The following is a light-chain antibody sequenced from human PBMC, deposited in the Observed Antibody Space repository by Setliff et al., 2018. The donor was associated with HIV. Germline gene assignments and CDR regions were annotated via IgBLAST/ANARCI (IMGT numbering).Light chain of an antibody. CDR2: EVS. CDR1: ISDIGGYNY. V-gene: IGLV2-14*01. J-gene: IGLJ3*02. Sequence: QSVLTQPASVSGSPGQSITISCTGTISDIGGYNYVSWYQQHPGKAPKLMIYEVSKRPSGVSYRFSGSKSGNTASLTISGLQAEDEADYYCISYPTGSTLGVMFGGGTQRPS. CDR3: ISYPTGSTLGVM.